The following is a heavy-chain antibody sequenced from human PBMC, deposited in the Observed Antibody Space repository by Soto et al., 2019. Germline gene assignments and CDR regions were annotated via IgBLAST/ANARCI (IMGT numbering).Heavy chain of an antibody. Sequence: EVQLLESGGGLVQPGGSLRLSCAASGFTFSSYAMNWVRQAPGKGLEWVSTTSGSGGSTYYADSVKGRFTISRDNPKNTLYLQMNSLRDEDTAVYYCAKDLSDIVVVVAPTRGDAVDIWGQGTMVTVSS. CDR3: AKDLSDIVVVVAPTRGDAVDI. V-gene: IGHV3-23*01. D-gene: IGHD2-15*01. J-gene: IGHJ3*02. CDR1: GFTFSSYA. CDR2: TSGSGGST.